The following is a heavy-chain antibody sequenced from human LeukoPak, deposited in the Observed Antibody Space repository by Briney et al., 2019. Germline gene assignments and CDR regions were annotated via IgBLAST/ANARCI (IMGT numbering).Heavy chain of an antibody. CDR3: ARVRDSSGYLNDAFDI. CDR2: IYSGGST. V-gene: IGHV3-53*01. CDR1: GFTVSSNY. J-gene: IGHJ3*02. D-gene: IGHD3-22*01. Sequence: GGSLRLSCAASGFTVSSNYMSWVRQAPGKGLAWVSVIYSGGSTYYADSVKGRFTISRDNAKNSLYLQMNSLRAEDTAVYYCARVRDSSGYLNDAFDIWGQGTMVTVSS.